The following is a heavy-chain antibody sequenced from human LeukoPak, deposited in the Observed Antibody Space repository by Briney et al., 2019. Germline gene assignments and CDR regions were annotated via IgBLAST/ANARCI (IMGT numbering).Heavy chain of an antibody. Sequence: PGGPLRLSCAASGFTFSSYWMSWVRQAPGKGLEWVANIKQDGSEKYYVDSVKGRFTISRDNAKNSLYLQMNSLRAEDTALYYCAKDLDYDILTGYLDIWGQGTMVTVSS. J-gene: IGHJ3*02. V-gene: IGHV3-7*03. CDR1: GFTFSSYW. CDR2: IKQDGSEK. CDR3: AKDLDYDILTGYLDI. D-gene: IGHD3-9*01.